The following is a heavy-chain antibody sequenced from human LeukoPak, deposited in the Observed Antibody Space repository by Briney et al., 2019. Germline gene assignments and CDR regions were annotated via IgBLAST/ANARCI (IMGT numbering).Heavy chain of an antibody. D-gene: IGHD5-18*01. CDR1: GYTFTGYY. CDR3: ARAPRRGYSYGYGGDY. Sequence: ASVKVSCKASGYTFTGYYMHWVRQALGQGLEWMGWINPNSGGTNYAQKFQGRVTMTRDTSISTAYMELSRLRSDDTAVYYCARAPRRGYSYGYGGDYWGQGTLVTVSS. CDR2: INPNSGGT. J-gene: IGHJ4*02. V-gene: IGHV1-2*02.